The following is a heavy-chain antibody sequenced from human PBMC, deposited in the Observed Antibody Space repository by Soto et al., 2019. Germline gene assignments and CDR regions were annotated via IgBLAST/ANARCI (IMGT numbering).Heavy chain of an antibody. D-gene: IGHD2-2*02. CDR3: ARAVCCPAGHIPWFDP. J-gene: IGHJ5*02. V-gene: IGHV4-59*01. Sequence: PSETLSLTCTFSGGSISSYYWSWIRQPPGKGLEWIGYIYYSGSTNYNPSLKSRVTISVDTSKNQFSLKLSSVTAADTAVYYCARAVCCPAGHIPWFDPWGQGTLVTVSS. CDR1: GGSISSYY. CDR2: IYYSGST.